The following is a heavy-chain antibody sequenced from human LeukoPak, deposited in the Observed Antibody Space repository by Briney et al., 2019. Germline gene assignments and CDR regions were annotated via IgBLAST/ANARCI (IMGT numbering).Heavy chain of an antibody. Sequence: GGSLRLSCAASGFTVSSNYMSWVRQAPGKGLEWVSAIYSGGSTYYADSVKGRFTISRDNSKNTLYLQMNSLRAEDTAVYYCARDDYYYDSSGYSYGMDVWGQGTTVTVSS. J-gene: IGHJ6*02. CDR3: ARDDYYYDSSGYSYGMDV. CDR1: GFTVSSNY. D-gene: IGHD3-22*01. CDR2: IYSGGST. V-gene: IGHV3-66*01.